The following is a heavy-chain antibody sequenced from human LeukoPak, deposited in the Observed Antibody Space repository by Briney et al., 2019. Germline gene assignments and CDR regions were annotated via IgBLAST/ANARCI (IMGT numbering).Heavy chain of an antibody. CDR1: GFTFSSYS. Sequence: PGGSLRLSCAASGFTFSSYSMNWVRQAPGKGLEWVSSISSSRSYIYYADSVKGRFTISRDNAKNSLYLQMNSLRAEDTAVYYCARGRDTAMVLNPAGDYYMDVWGKGTTVTVSS. CDR2: ISSSRSYI. CDR3: ARGRDTAMVLNPAGDYYMDV. J-gene: IGHJ6*03. D-gene: IGHD5-18*01. V-gene: IGHV3-21*01.